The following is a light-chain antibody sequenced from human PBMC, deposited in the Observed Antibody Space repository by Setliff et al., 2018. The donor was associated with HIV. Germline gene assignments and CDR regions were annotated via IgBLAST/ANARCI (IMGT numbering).Light chain of an antibody. CDR1: SSNIGRNTVTNT. CDR2: SNN. CDR3: AAWDDSLNGCYV. J-gene: IGLJ1*01. Sequence: QSVLTQPPSASGTPGQRVTISCSGGSSNIGRNTVTNTVNWYQQLPGTAPKLLIYSNNQRPSGVPDRFSGSKSGTSASLAISGLQSEDEADYYCAAWDDSLNGCYVFGTGTKVTVL. V-gene: IGLV1-44*01.